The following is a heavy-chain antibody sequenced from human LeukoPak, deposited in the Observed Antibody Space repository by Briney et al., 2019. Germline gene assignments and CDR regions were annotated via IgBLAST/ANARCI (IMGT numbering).Heavy chain of an antibody. J-gene: IGHJ4*02. CDR1: GGSTNSYY. CDR2: IYSSGST. CDR3: ARVKASSTSWTFDQ. Sequence: PSETLSLTCSVSGGSTNSYYWSWIRQSGGKGLEWIGRIYSSGSTVYNPSLNSRLTMSIDTPKNQFSLTLKSVTATDTAVYYCARVKASSTSWTFDQWGQGALVTVSS. D-gene: IGHD2-2*01. V-gene: IGHV4-4*07.